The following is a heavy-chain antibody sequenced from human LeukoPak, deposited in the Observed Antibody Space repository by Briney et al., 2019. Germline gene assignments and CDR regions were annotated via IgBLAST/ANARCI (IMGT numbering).Heavy chain of an antibody. D-gene: IGHD3-10*01. CDR1: GYTFTGHY. Sequence: ASVKVSCKASGYTFTGHYIHWVRQAPGQGLEWMGWIHPNTGGTNYAQKFQGRVTMTRDTSISTAYMELSRLRSDGTAVYHCAREITMVRGHYMLDPWGQGTLVTVSS. V-gene: IGHV1-2*02. CDR3: AREITMVRGHYMLDP. J-gene: IGHJ5*02. CDR2: IHPNTGGT.